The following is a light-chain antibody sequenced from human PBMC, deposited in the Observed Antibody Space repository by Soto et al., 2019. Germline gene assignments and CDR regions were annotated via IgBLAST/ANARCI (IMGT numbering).Light chain of an antibody. V-gene: IGKV3-11*01. J-gene: IGKJ5*01. CDR3: QQRNDWRRGT. CDR2: DAS. Sequence: EIVLTQSPSTLSLSPGERATLSSRASQSVYRSLAWYQQKPGQAPRLLIYDASNRATGVPARFSGSGSGTDFTLTISSLEPEDFAVYYCQQRNDWRRGTFGQGTRLEI. CDR1: QSVYRS.